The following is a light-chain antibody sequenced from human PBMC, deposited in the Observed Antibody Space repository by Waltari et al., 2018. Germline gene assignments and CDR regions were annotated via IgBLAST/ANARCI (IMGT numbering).Light chain of an antibody. CDR1: QSVSNK. J-gene: IGKJ1*01. CDR2: GAS. V-gene: IGKV3-15*01. CDR3: QQYNSWPWT. Sequence: EIVMTQSPATLSVSTGERATLSCRASQSVSNKLAWYQQKPGQAPRLLIYGASTRATAIPGRFSGSGSGTEFTLTISSLQSEDFALYHCQQYNSWPWTFGQGTKVEI.